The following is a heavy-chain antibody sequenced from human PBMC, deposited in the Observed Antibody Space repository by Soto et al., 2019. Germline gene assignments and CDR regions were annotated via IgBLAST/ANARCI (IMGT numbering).Heavy chain of an antibody. D-gene: IGHD6-19*01. CDR2: ISYDGSNK. Sequence: QVQLGESGGGVVQPGRSLRLSCAASGFTVSTYAMHWVRQAPGKGLEWVAVISYDGSNKYYADSVKGRFTISRDNSKNTLYLQMNSLRAEDTAVYYCARDKSPYSSGWHNRHFDYWGQGTLVTVSS. V-gene: IGHV3-30-3*01. J-gene: IGHJ4*02. CDR3: ARDKSPYSSGWHNRHFDY. CDR1: GFTVSTYA.